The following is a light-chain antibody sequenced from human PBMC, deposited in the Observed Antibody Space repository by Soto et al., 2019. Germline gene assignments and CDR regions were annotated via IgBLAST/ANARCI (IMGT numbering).Light chain of an antibody. CDR2: GAS. J-gene: IGKJ5*01. V-gene: IGKV3-15*01. CDR3: QQYDNWPIT. CDR1: QSVSSN. Sequence: EKGMTQSPATLSVSPGERATLSCRASQSVSSNLAWYQQKPGQAPRLLIYGASSRATDIPGRFSGSGSGTEFTLTISSLQSEDFAVYYCQQYDNWPITFGQGTRLEIK.